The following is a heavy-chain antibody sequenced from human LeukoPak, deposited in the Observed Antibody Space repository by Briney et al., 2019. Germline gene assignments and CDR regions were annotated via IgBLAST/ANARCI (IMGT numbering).Heavy chain of an antibody. CDR1: GFSVTNNY. D-gene: IGHD2-8*01. CDR3: TKMFTKDNWYGGPDY. J-gene: IGHJ4*02. Sequence: PGGSLRLSCEASGFSVTNNYMSWFRLAPGKGLEWVSVLYTGGIRYYAGFVRGRFTISRDDSKNTLYLQMNNLRAEDTAIYYCTKMFTKDNWYGGPDYWGQGTLVTVSS. V-gene: IGHV3-53*01. CDR2: LYTGGIR.